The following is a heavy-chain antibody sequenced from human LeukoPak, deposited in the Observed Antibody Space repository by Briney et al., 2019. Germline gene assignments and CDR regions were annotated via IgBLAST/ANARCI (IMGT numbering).Heavy chain of an antibody. V-gene: IGHV3-30*02. J-gene: IGHJ6*03. Sequence: GGSLRLSCAASGFTFSSYGMHWVRQAPGKGLEWVAFMRYDGSHKYYADSVTGRFTLSRDNSKNTLFLQMNSLRPEDTAVYYCAKDQYQLLLSYYHMDVWGKGTTVTVSS. CDR2: MRYDGSHK. CDR3: AKDQYQLLLSYYHMDV. CDR1: GFTFSSYG. D-gene: IGHD2-2*01.